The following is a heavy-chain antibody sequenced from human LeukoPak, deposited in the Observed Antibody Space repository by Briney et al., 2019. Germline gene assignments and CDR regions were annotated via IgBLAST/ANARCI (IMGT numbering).Heavy chain of an antibody. V-gene: IGHV4-34*01. Sequence: KTSETLSLTCAAYGGSFSGYYWSWIRQPPGKGLEWIGEINHSGSTNYNPSLKSRVTISVDTSKNQFSLKLSSVTAADTAVYYCARQILGVVPAAITNDYWGQGTLVTVSS. D-gene: IGHD2-2*02. CDR2: INHSGST. CDR3: ARQILGVVPAAITNDY. J-gene: IGHJ4*02. CDR1: GGSFSGYY.